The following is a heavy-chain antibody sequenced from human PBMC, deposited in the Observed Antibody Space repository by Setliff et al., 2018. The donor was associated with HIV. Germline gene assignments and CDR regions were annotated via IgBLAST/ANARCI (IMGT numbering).Heavy chain of an antibody. CDR2: INTNTGNP. CDR3: ARSYYDVWSLSFGGWFDP. V-gene: IGHV7-4-1*02. CDR1: GYTFTTYA. J-gene: IGHJ5*02. Sequence: ASVKVSCKASGYTFTTYAMNWVRQAPGQGPEWMGWINTNTGNPTYAQGFTGRFVFSLDTSVSTAYLQISSLKAEDTAVYYCARSYYDVWSLSFGGWFDPWGQGTLVTVSS. D-gene: IGHD3-3*01.